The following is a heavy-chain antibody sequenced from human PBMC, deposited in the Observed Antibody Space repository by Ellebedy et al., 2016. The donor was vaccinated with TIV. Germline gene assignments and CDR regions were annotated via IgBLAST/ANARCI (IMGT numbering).Heavy chain of an antibody. D-gene: IGHD5-18*01. CDR2: ITAKRFGGTT. CDR3: ARHTYGHTAPPFY. J-gene: IGHJ4*02. CDR1: GFTFGDYT. Sequence: GESLKISCTASGFTFGDYTMSWFRQPPGKGLEWLGFITAKRFGGTTQYAASVKDRFTISRDDSNSIAYLQMNSLKTEDTAVYYCARHTYGHTAPPFYWGQGTLVTVSS. V-gene: IGHV3-49*03.